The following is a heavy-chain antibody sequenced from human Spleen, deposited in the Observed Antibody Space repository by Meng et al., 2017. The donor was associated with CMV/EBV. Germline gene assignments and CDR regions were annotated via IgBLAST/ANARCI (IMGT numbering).Heavy chain of an antibody. CDR3: ARCPPDSSSWYGYNFDY. D-gene: IGHD6-13*01. Sequence: SGPTLVKPTQTLTLTCTFSGFSLSTSGVGVGWIRQPPGKALEWLALIYWNDDKRYSPSLKRRLTITKDTSKNQVVLTMTNMDPVDTATYYCARCPPDSSSWYGYNFDYWGQGTLVTVSS. J-gene: IGHJ4*02. CDR2: IYWNDDK. CDR1: GFSLSTSGVG. V-gene: IGHV2-5*01.